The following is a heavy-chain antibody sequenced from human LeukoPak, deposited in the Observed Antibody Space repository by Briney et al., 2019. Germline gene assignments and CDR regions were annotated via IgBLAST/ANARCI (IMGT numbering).Heavy chain of an antibody. CDR2: ISDSGANT. Sequence: GGSLRLSCAASGFTFSTYAMSWVRQAPGKGLEWVSTISDSGANTYYADSVRGRFTVSRDNSKNTLYLQKNSLRADDTAIYYCAKSMTLQWRGFFDLWGRGTHVTVSS. V-gene: IGHV3-23*01. J-gene: IGHJ2*01. CDR3: AKSMTLQWRGFFDL. D-gene: IGHD6-19*01. CDR1: GFTFSTYA.